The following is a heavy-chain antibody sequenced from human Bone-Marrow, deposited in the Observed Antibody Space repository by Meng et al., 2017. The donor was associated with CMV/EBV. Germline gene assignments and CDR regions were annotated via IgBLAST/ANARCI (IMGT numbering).Heavy chain of an antibody. CDR1: GGSISSYY. Sequence: SETLSLTCTVSGGSISSYYWSWIRQPPGKGLEWIGYIYYSGSTNYNPSLKSRVTISVDTSKNKFSLRLRSVTAADTAVYFCVRSRSWFDPWGQGTLVTVSS. CDR3: VRSRSWFDP. CDR2: IYYSGST. V-gene: IGHV4-59*12. D-gene: IGHD2-2*01. J-gene: IGHJ5*02.